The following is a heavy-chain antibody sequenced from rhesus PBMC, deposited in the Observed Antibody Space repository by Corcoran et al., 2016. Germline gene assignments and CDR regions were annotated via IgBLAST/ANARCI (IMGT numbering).Heavy chain of an antibody. CDR3: AGIYYDSGYYFDY. CDR2: ISNVGGNT. Sequence: EVQLVESGGGLVQPGGSLRLSCAASGLTFSSYGMSWVRQAPGKGLEWVSYISNVGGNTYYADSVKGRFTISRDNAKNTLSLQMNSLRAEEPAVYYCAGIYYDSGYYFDYWGQGVLVTVSS. V-gene: IGHV3S5*01. J-gene: IGHJ4*01. CDR1: GLTFSSYG. D-gene: IGHD3-28*01.